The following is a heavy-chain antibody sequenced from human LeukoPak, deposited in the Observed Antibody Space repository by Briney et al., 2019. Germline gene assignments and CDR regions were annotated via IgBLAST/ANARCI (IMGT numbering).Heavy chain of an antibody. J-gene: IGHJ4*02. CDR2: ISGSGGNT. Sequence: PGGSLRLSCAASGFTFRSYDMSWVRQPPGKGLEWVSTISGSGGNTYYADSVKGRFTISRDNSKNTLYLQMNSLRAEDTAVYYCAKVARYCGGDCYSGDYWGQGTLVTVSS. V-gene: IGHV3-23*01. D-gene: IGHD2-21*02. CDR3: AKVARYCGGDCYSGDY. CDR1: GFTFRSYD.